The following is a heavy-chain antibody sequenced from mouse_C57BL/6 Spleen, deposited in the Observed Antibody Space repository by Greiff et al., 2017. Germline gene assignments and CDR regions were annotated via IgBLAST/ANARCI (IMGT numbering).Heavy chain of an antibody. V-gene: IGHV1-81*01. D-gene: IGHD2-5*01. CDR3: ARRDYSSYWCAY. CDR2: LYPSSGNT. J-gene: IGHJ3*01. CDR1: GYTFTSYG. Sequence: QVQLQQSGAELARPGASVKLSCKASGYTFTSYGISWVKQRTGQGLEWIGKLYPSSGNTYYNEKFKGKATLTADNSSSTAYMELRSLTSEDSAVDVCARRDYSSYWCAYWGQGTMVTVSA.